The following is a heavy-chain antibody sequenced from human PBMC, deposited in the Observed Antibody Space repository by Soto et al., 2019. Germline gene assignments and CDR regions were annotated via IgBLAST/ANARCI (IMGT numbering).Heavy chain of an antibody. CDR3: ARGGNYYDSSGWTPTAQFLRYFDL. J-gene: IGHJ2*01. CDR1: GFTFSSYD. Sequence: GGSLRLSCAASGFTFSSYDMHWVRQATGKGLEWVSAIGTAGDTYYPGSVKGRFTISRENAKNSLYLQMNSLRAEDTAVYYCARGGNYYDSSGWTPTAQFLRYFDLWGRGTLVTVSS. D-gene: IGHD3-22*01. CDR2: IGTAGDT. V-gene: IGHV3-13*01.